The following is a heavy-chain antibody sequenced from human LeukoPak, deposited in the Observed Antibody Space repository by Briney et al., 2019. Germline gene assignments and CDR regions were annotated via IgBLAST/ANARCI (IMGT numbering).Heavy chain of an antibody. V-gene: IGHV3-21*01. J-gene: IGHJ3*02. CDR2: ISSSSTYI. D-gene: IGHD3-22*01. CDR1: GFTVSSYY. Sequence: GGSLRLSCAASGFTVSSYYMTWVRQAPGKGLEWGSTISSSSTYIYYADSVKGRFTISRDNAKNSLYLQMNSLRAEDTTVYYCARDLLAYYNSSGYYGAFDIWGQGTMVTVSS. CDR3: ARDLLAYYNSSGYYGAFDI.